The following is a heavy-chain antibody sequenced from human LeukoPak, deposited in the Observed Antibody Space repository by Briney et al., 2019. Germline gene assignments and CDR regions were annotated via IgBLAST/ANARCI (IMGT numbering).Heavy chain of an antibody. Sequence: PSETLSLTCAVSGYSISSGYYWGWIRQPPGKGLGWIGSIYHSGSTYYNPSLTSRVTISVDTSKNQFSLKLSSVTAADTAVYYCARRHCSSTSCYDYWGQGTLVTVSS. V-gene: IGHV4-38-2*01. D-gene: IGHD2-2*01. CDR3: ARRHCSSTSCYDY. CDR2: IYHSGST. CDR1: GYSISSGYY. J-gene: IGHJ4*02.